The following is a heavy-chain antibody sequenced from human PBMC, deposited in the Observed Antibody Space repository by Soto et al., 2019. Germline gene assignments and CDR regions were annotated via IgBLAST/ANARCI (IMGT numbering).Heavy chain of an antibody. CDR1: GFTFRNYN. V-gene: IGHV3-21*05. Sequence: PGEALILSCAASGFTFRNYNMNWVRQVPGKGLEWVAQISLGGRSINYADSVKGRFTIFRDDAENSLYLQMNSLRAEDTAVYYCARDPNIVATIRDVYYCYGMDVWCQGTTVTVSS. D-gene: IGHD5-12*01. CDR3: ARDPNIVATIRDVYYCYGMDV. CDR2: ISLGGRSI. J-gene: IGHJ6*02.